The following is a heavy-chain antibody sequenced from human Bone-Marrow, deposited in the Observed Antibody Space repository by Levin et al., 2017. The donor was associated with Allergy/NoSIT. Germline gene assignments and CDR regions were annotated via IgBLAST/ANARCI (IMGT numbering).Heavy chain of an antibody. V-gene: IGHV3-15*01. Sequence: AGGSLRLSCAASGFTFSNAWMSWVRQAPGKGLEWVGRIKSKTDGGTTDYAAPVKGRFTISRDDSKNTLYLQMNSLKTEDTAVYYCTTVGLRLNLRYFDDAFDIWGQGTMVTVSS. CDR2: IKSKTDGGTT. CDR3: TTVGLRLNLRYFDDAFDI. J-gene: IGHJ3*02. CDR1: GFTFSNAW. D-gene: IGHD3-9*01.